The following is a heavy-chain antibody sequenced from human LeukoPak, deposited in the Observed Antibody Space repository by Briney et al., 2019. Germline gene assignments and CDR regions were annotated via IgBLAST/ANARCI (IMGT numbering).Heavy chain of an antibody. CDR2: IQQDESEK. CDR1: GFTFCSYS. CDR3: ARGGSYGSFDY. Sequence: PGVSLTLSCAASGFTFCSYSMNWVRQAPGKGLEGVADIQQDESEKNYVDSVKGRFTISRDTAKNSLYLHMNSLRAEDTAVYYCARGGSYGSFDYWGQGTLVTVSS. D-gene: IGHD1-26*01. V-gene: IGHV3-7*01. J-gene: IGHJ4*02.